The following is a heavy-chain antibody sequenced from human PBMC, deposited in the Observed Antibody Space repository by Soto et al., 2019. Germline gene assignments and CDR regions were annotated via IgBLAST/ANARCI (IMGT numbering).Heavy chain of an antibody. V-gene: IGHV3-30*03. CDR3: ASTWSGYYYFDS. J-gene: IGHJ4*02. CDR2: ISYDGNNR. CDR1: GFTFSNYG. Sequence: QVQLVESGGGVVQPGGSLRLSCAASGFTFSNYGMHWVRQAPGKGLEWVAGISYDGNNRYYGDSVKGRFTISRDNSKNTVYLQMNSLTVEDTAVYYCASTWSGYYYFDSWGQGTLVTVSS. D-gene: IGHD3-3*01.